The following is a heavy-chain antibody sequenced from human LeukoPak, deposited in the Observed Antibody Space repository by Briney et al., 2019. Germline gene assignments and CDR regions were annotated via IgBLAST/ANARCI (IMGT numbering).Heavy chain of an antibody. CDR2: MNPNSGNT. CDR1: GYTFTSYD. V-gene: IGHV1-8*01. J-gene: IGHJ4*02. CDR3: ARGRSSSWWQGDY. Sequence: EASVKVSCKASGYTFTSYDINWVRQATGQGLEWMGWMNPNSGNTGYAQKFQGRVTMTRNTSISTAYLELSSLRSEDTAVYYCARGRSSSWWQGDYWGQGTLVTVSS. D-gene: IGHD6-13*01.